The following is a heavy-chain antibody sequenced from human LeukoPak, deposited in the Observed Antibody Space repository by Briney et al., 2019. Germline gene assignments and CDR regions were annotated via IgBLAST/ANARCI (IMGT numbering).Heavy chain of an antibody. Sequence: ASVKVSCKASGGTFSSYAFSWVRQAPGQGLEWMGGIIPIFTTANYAQKFQGRVTITADESTTTAYMELSSLRAEDTAVYYCARATSGYDPFDYWGQGTLVTVSS. V-gene: IGHV1-69*13. CDR2: IIPIFTTA. D-gene: IGHD5-12*01. CDR1: GGTFSSYA. CDR3: ARATSGYDPFDY. J-gene: IGHJ4*02.